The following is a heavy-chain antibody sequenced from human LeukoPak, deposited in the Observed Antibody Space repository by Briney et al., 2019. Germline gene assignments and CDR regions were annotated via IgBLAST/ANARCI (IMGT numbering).Heavy chain of an antibody. CDR2: ISAYNGNT. J-gene: IGHJ4*02. Sequence: ASVKVSCKASGYTFTSYGISWVRQAPGQGLEWMGWISAYNGNTNYAQKLQGIVTMTTDTSTSTAYMELRSLRSDDTAVYYCARVWRGVATIYFDYWGQGTLVTVSS. V-gene: IGHV1-18*01. CDR3: ARVWRGVATIYFDY. CDR1: GYTFTSYG. D-gene: IGHD5-12*01.